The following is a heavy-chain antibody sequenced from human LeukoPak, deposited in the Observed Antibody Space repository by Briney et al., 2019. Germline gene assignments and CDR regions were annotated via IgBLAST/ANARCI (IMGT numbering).Heavy chain of an antibody. D-gene: IGHD3-16*02. J-gene: IGHJ4*02. CDR3: ARGNTYDYVWGSYRLDY. CDR1: GFTFSNYV. Sequence: PGGSLRLSRAGSGFTFSNYVLIWVRQTPGKGLEWVSAISGSGGSTYYVDSVKGRFTISRDNSNNMLYLQMNSLRAEDTAVFYCARGNTYDYVWGSYRLDYWGQGTLVTVPS. CDR2: ISGSGGST. V-gene: IGHV3-23*01.